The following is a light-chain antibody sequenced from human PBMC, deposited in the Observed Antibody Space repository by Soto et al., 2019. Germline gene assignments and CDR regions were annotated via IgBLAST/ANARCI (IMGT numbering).Light chain of an antibody. CDR1: QSVSSSY. Sequence: EIVLTQSPGTLSLSPGERATISCRASQSVSSSYLAWYQQKPGQAPRLLIYGASSRATGIPDRFSGSGSGTDFTLTISRLEPEDFAVYYCQQFSSYPLTFGGGTKVDIK. CDR3: QQFSSYPLT. V-gene: IGKV3-20*01. CDR2: GAS. J-gene: IGKJ4*01.